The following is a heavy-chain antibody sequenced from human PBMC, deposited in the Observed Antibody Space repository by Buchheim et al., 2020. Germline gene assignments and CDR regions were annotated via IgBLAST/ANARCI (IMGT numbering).Heavy chain of an antibody. V-gene: IGHV3-48*01. D-gene: IGHD2-8*02. J-gene: IGHJ4*02. CDR3: ARDGKYCTGGVCPSVFDY. Sequence: EVQLVESGGGLVQPGGSLRLSCAASGFTFSSYSMNWVRQAPGKGLEWVSYISSSSSTIYYADSVKGRFTISRDNAKNSLYLQMNSLRAEDTAVYYCARDGKYCTGGVCPSVFDYWGQGTL. CDR1: GFTFSSYS. CDR2: ISSSSSTI.